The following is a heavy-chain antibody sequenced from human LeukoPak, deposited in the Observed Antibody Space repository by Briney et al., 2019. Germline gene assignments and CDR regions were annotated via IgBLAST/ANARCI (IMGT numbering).Heavy chain of an antibody. J-gene: IGHJ4*02. CDR1: GGTFSSYA. D-gene: IGHD3-22*01. V-gene: IGHV1-69*06. Sequence: SVKVSCKASGGTFSSYAISWVRPAPGQGLEWMGGIIPIIGTANYAQKFQGRVTITADKSTSTAYMELSSLRSEDTAVYYCARGPITTRSHFDYWGQGTLVTVSS. CDR2: IIPIIGTA. CDR3: ARGPITTRSHFDY.